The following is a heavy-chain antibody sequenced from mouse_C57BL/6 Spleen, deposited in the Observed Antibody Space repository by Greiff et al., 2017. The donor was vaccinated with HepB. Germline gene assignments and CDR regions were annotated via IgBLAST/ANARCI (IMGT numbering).Heavy chain of an antibody. V-gene: IGHV1-54*01. J-gene: IGHJ4*01. D-gene: IGHD2-2*01. CDR3: ARLETMVTTGDYYAMDY. Sequence: VQLQESGAELVRPGTSVKVSCKASGYAFTNYLIEWVKQRPGQGLEWIGVINPGSGGTNYNEKFKGKATLTADKSSSTAYMQLSSLTSEDSAVYFCARLETMVTTGDYYAMDYWGQGTSVTVSS. CDR2: INPGSGGT. CDR1: GYAFTNYL.